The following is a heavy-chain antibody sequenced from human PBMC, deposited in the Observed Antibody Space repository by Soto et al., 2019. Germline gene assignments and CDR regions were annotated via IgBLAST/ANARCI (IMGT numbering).Heavy chain of an antibody. Sequence: QVQLQESGPGLVKPSETLSLTCTVSGDSISKYYWTWIRQPPGKGLEWIGYVSHSGDTNYNPSLKTRVTISVDTSKHQFSLRLNSLTAADTALYYCARESAGGWYGSGFDIWGQGTMVTVSS. CDR2: VSHSGDT. CDR1: GDSISKYY. J-gene: IGHJ3*02. CDR3: ARESAGGWYGSGFDI. D-gene: IGHD6-19*01. V-gene: IGHV4-59*01.